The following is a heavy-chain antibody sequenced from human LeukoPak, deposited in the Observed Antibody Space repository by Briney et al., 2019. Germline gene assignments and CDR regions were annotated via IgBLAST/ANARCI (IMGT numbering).Heavy chain of an antibody. V-gene: IGHV4-34*01. D-gene: IGHD3-3*01. CDR2: INHSGST. J-gene: IGHJ6*02. Sequence: SETLSLTCAVYGGSFSGYYWSWIRQPPGKGLEWIGEINHSGSTNYNPSLKSRVTISVDTSKNQFSLKLSSGTAADTAVYYCARDKVVIIKPPNYYYYGMDVWGQGTTVTVSS. CDR1: GGSFSGYY. CDR3: ARDKVVIIKPPNYYYYGMDV.